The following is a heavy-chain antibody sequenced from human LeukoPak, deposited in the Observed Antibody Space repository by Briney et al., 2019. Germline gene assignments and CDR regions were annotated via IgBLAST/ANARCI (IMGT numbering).Heavy chain of an antibody. J-gene: IGHJ4*02. D-gene: IGHD2-21*02. CDR3: ARARESPVVVTATCDY. V-gene: IGHV3-23*01. CDR2: ISGSGGST. CDR1: GYTFSSYA. Sequence: GGSLRLSCAASGYTFSSYAMSWVRQAPGKGLEWVSAISGSGGSTYYADSVKGRFTISRDNSKNTLYLQMNSLRAEDTAIYYCARARESPVVVTATCDYWGQGTLVTVSS.